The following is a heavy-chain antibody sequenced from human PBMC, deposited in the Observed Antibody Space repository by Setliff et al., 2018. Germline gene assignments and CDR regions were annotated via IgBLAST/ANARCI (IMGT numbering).Heavy chain of an antibody. J-gene: IGHJ6*03. D-gene: IGHD3-22*01. CDR2: INHSGST. Sequence: PSETLSLTCAVYGESFSGHYWSWIRQPPGKGLEWIGEINHSGSTNYNPSLKSRVTISVDTSKNKFSLKLSSVAAADTAVYYCTRQASPHLDSSGYYYDLKFYYYMDVWGKGTTVTVSS. V-gene: IGHV4-34*01. CDR3: TRQASPHLDSSGYYYDLKFYYYMDV. CDR1: GESFSGHY.